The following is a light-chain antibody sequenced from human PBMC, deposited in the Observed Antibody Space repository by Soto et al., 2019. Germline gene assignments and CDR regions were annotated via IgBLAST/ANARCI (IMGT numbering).Light chain of an antibody. V-gene: IGKV1-5*03. Sequence: DIPMTQSPSTLSASVGDRVTISCRASQNINSWLAWYQQKPGKAPHLLIYMASNLQSGVPSRFSGSGSGTEFTLTISNLQPDDFASYYCQQYRSYWTFGQGTKVEIK. CDR3: QQYRSYWT. J-gene: IGKJ1*01. CDR1: QNINSW. CDR2: MAS.